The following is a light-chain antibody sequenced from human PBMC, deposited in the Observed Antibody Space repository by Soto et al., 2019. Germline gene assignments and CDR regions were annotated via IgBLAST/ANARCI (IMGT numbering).Light chain of an antibody. CDR3: QQYNNWPPT. J-gene: IGKJ2*01. Sequence: EIVMTQSPATLSVSPGERATLSCRASQSVSSNLAWYQQKPGQAPMLLIYGASTRATGIPARFSGSGSGTDFTLTISSLQSEDFAVYYCQQYNNWPPTFGQGTKLEIK. CDR1: QSVSSN. V-gene: IGKV3-15*01. CDR2: GAS.